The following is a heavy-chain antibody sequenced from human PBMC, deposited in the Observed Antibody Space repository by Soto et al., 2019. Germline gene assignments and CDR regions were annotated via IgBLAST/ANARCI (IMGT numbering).Heavy chain of an antibody. CDR1: GYKFTDHR. CDR3: ATKLGFTWLTYFDL. J-gene: IGHJ2*01. CDR2: IAPNNGNT. Sequence: DSVKVSCKTSGYKFTDHRIHWVRKAHGQGLEWMGWIAPNNGNTHYVPKFKGRVTMTSXXXXTXTXIXLAELTSDDTAVYYCATKLGFTWLTYFDLWG. V-gene: IGHV1-2*02. D-gene: IGHD3-22*01.